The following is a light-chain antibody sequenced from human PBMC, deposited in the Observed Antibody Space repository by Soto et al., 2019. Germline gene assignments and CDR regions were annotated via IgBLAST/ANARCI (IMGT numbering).Light chain of an antibody. CDR3: QQSYTTPWT. V-gene: IGKV1-39*01. CDR2: AAP. Sequence: DIQMTQSPSSLSLSVGDGVTITCRASQTISNYLNWYQQKPGRAPRLLIHAAPTLQSGVPSRFSGSGSGTDFTLTISSLEPEDFATYFCQQSYTTPWTFGLGTKVE. J-gene: IGKJ1*01. CDR1: QTISNY.